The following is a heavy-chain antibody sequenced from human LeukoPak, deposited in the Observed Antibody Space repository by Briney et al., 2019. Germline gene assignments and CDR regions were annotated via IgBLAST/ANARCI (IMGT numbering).Heavy chain of an antibody. CDR3: TRSGYSSNWSYYFDY. V-gene: IGHV3-49*03. J-gene: IGHJ4*03. CDR1: GFTFGAYA. Sequence: PGRSLRLSCTASGFTFGAYAMSWFRQAPGKGRDWVGVIRSKPYGGTTKYSASVQGRFTISRDDSKTIAYLQMNSLKTEDTAVYYCTRSGYSSNWSYYFDYWGQGTLVTVSS. CDR2: IRSKPYGGTT. D-gene: IGHD6-13*01.